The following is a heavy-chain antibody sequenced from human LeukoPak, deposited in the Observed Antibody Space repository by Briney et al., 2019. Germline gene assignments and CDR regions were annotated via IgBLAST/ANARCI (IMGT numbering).Heavy chain of an antibody. D-gene: IGHD2-15*01. CDR3: ARLHHCSDGSCYRGTFHFDY. Sequence: SETLSLTCTVSGGSISSSSYYWGWIRQPPGKGLEWIGSIYYSGSTYYNPSLKSRVTISVDTSKNQFSLKLSSVTAADTAVYYCARLHHCSDGSCYRGTFHFDYWGQGTLVTVSS. CDR2: IYYSGST. V-gene: IGHV4-39*01. J-gene: IGHJ4*02. CDR1: GGSISSSSYY.